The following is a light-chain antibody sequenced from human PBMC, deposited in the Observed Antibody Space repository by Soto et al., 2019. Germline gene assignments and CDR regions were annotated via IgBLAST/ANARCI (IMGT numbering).Light chain of an antibody. CDR3: SSYTSSSTYV. CDR1: SSDVCGYNY. Sequence: QSVLTQPASVSGSPGQSITISCTGTSSDVCGYNYVSWYQQHPGKAPKLMIYDVSNRPSGVFNRFSGSKSGNTASLTISGLQAEDEADYYCSSYTSSSTYVFGTGTKVTVL. J-gene: IGLJ1*01. V-gene: IGLV2-14*01. CDR2: DVS.